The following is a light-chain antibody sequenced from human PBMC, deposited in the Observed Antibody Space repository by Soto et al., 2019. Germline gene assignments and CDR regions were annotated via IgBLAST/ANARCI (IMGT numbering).Light chain of an antibody. CDR1: SSDVGGYNY. J-gene: IGLJ2*01. Sequence: QSALTQPASVSGSPGQSITISCTGTSSDVGGYNYVSWYQQHPGKAPKLMFYDVSNRPSGVSNRFSGSKSGNTASLTISGLQAEDEADYYCSSYTSSSTQMXFGGGXKLTVL. CDR3: SSYTSSSTQMX. CDR2: DVS. V-gene: IGLV2-14*01.